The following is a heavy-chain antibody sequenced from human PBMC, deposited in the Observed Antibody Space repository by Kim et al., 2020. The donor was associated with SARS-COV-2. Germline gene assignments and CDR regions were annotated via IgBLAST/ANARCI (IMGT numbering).Heavy chain of an antibody. V-gene: IGHV3-9*01. J-gene: IGHJ2*01. D-gene: IGHD4-17*01. CDR2: ISWNGYTI. CDR1: GYTFADYA. CDR3: ATRAGYGDFLWYFDL. Sequence: GGSLRLSCTASGYTFADYAMHWVRQAPGKGLEWVSGISWNGYTINYADSVRGRFTISRDNAKNSLYLQMNSLRPEDTALYYCATRAGYGDFLWYFDLWGR.